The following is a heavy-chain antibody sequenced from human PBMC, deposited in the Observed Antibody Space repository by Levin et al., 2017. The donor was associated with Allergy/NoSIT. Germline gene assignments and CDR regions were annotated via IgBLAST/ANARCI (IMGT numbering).Heavy chain of an antibody. CDR3: ASDITVRGSKAMDV. D-gene: IGHD3-10*01. V-gene: IGHV7-4-1*02. Sequence: GESLKISCKASGYTFTSYAINWLRQAPGQGPEWMGWINTNNGNPRYAQGFTGRFVFSLDTSVSPSNLQISSLKAEDTAVYYCASDITVRGSKAMDVWGQGTTVTVSS. J-gene: IGHJ6*02. CDR1: GYTFTSYA. CDR2: INTNNGNP.